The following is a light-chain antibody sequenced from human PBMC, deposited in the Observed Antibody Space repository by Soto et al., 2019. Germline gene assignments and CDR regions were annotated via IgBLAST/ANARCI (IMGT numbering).Light chain of an antibody. J-gene: IGKJ3*01. CDR1: QTVSDD. CDR3: QQYHDWPPIT. V-gene: IGKV3-15*01. Sequence: EIVMTQSPATLFVSPGEGATLSCRASQTVSDDLAWYQQKPGQAPRLLIYGASTRATDIPARFSGGGSGTEFTLTISSLQSEDSAIYYCQQYHDWPPITFGPGTKVNI. CDR2: GAS.